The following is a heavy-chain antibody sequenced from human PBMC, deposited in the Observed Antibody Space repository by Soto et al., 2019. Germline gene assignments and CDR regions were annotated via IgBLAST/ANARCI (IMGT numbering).Heavy chain of an antibody. Sequence: QVQLVESGGGVVQPGRSLRLSCAASGFTFSSYVMHWVRQAPVKGLELVAVISYDGSNKYYADSVKGRFTISRDNSKNTMYLQMNSLRAEDTAVYYCAKDGDDYGDYGVFDYWGQGTLVTVSS. CDR3: AKDGDDYGDYGVFDY. CDR1: GFTFSSYV. CDR2: ISYDGSNK. V-gene: IGHV3-30*18. J-gene: IGHJ4*02. D-gene: IGHD4-17*01.